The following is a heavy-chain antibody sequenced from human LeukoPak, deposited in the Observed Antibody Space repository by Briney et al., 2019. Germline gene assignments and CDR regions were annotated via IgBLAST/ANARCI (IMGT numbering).Heavy chain of an antibody. CDR1: GNTFTSYG. CDR2: ISAYNGNT. J-gene: IGHJ5*02. Sequence: ASVKVSCKASGNTFTSYGISWVRQAPGQGLEWMGWISAYNGNTNYAQKLQGRVTMTTDTSTSTAYMELRSLRSDDTAVYYCARFDYYDSRLDPWGQGTLVTVSS. CDR3: ARFDYYDSRLDP. D-gene: IGHD3-22*01. V-gene: IGHV1-18*01.